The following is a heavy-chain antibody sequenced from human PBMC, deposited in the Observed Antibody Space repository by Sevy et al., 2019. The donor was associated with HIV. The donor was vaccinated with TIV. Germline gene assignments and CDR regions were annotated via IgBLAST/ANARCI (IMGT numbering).Heavy chain of an antibody. V-gene: IGHV4-31*03. CDR1: GGSISSGGYY. J-gene: IGHJ4*02. D-gene: IGHD3-22*01. Sequence: SETLSLTCTVSGGSISSGGYYWSWIRQHPGKGLEWIGYIYYSGSTYYNPSLKSRVTISADTSKNQFSLKLSSVTAADTAVYYCARARPEGYYDSSGYYSPGYVDYWGQGTLVTVSS. CDR3: ARARPEGYYDSSGYYSPGYVDY. CDR2: IYYSGST.